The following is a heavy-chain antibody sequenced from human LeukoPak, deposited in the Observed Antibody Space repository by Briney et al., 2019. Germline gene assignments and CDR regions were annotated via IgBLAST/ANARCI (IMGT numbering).Heavy chain of an antibody. D-gene: IGHD1-1*01. CDR3: AGGTNGYFDY. J-gene: IGHJ4*02. Sequence: GASVKVSCTASGGTFSSYAISWVRQAPGQGLEWMGGIIPIFGTANYAQKFQGRVTITADKSTSTAYMELSSLRSEDTAVYYCAGGTNGYFDYWGQGTLVTVSS. CDR1: GGTFSSYA. CDR2: IIPIFGTA. V-gene: IGHV1-69*06.